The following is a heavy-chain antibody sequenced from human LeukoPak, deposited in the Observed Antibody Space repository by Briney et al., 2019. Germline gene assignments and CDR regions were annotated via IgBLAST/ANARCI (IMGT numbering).Heavy chain of an antibody. J-gene: IGHJ3*02. CDR1: GFTFSSYS. V-gene: IGHV3-21*01. D-gene: IGHD1-26*01. Sequence: PGGSLRLSCAASGFTFSSYSMNWVRQAPGKGLEWVSSISSSSYIYYADSVKGRFTISRDNAKNSLYLQMNSLRAEDTAVYYCARGIVGATSAFDIWGQGTMVTVSS. CDR3: ARGIVGATSAFDI. CDR2: ISSSSYI.